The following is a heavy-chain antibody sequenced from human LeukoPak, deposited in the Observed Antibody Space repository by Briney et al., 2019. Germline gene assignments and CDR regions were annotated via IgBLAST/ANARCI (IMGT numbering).Heavy chain of an antibody. V-gene: IGHV3-49*04. Sequence: GGSLRLSCTASGFTFGDYAMSWVRQAPGKGLEWVGFIRSKAYGGTTEYAASVEGRFTISRDDPKSIAYLQMNSLKTEDTAVYYCTREGTNWFDPWGQGTLVTVSS. CDR3: TREGTNWFDP. CDR1: GFTFGDYA. J-gene: IGHJ5*02. CDR2: IRSKAYGGTT. D-gene: IGHD3-10*01.